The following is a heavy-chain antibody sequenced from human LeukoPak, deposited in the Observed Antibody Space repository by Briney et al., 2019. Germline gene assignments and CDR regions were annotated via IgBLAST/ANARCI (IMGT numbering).Heavy chain of an antibody. J-gene: IGHJ5*02. V-gene: IGHV1-69*04. Sequence: GASVKVSCKASGGTFTSYAISWVRQAPGQGLEWMGRVIPILGIANYAQKFQGRVTITADKSTSTAYMELSSLRSEDTAVYYCARALRHDPNDFWSGHDWFDPWGQGTLVTVSS. CDR2: VIPILGIA. CDR1: GGTFTSYA. CDR3: ARALRHDPNDFWSGHDWFDP. D-gene: IGHD3-3*01.